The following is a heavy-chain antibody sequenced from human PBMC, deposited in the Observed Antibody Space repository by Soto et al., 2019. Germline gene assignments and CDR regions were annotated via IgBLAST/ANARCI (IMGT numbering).Heavy chain of an antibody. CDR2: IYDSGRT. D-gene: IGHD3-16*01. CDR3: ASTPGLSAFDF. CDR1: GDSIISYY. V-gene: IGHV4-59*01. Sequence: SETLSLTCTVSGDSIISYYWSWIRQPPGRGLEWIGYIYDSGRTNYYPSLKSRVSISVDTSMYQFSLKLSSVTAAATSVYYCASTPGLSAFDFWGQGTMVTVSS. J-gene: IGHJ3*01.